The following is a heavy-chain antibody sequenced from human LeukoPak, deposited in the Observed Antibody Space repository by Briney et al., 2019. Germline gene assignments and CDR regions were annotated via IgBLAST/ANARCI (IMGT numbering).Heavy chain of an antibody. CDR2: INSDGSEG. D-gene: IGHD1-26*01. CDR3: ARERSYPDY. V-gene: IGHV3-7*03. Sequence: GGSLRLSCAVSGFTFSGFWMSWSRQAPGKGLEWVASINSDGSEGYYADVVKGRFTISRDNAKNSLYLQINSLRAEDTAVYYCARERSYPDYWGQGTLVTVSS. CDR1: GFTFSGFW. J-gene: IGHJ4*02.